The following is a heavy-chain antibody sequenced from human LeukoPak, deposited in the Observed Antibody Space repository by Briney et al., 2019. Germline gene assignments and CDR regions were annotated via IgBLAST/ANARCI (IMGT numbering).Heavy chain of an antibody. D-gene: IGHD1-26*01. J-gene: IGHJ3*02. Sequence: GESLKISCKGSGYTFSINWIGWLRQMPGKGLEWMGIINPSDSDVRYSPSFQGHVTFSADKSITTAYLQWSSLKASDTAMFYCARIQSYSGSRGEDFDIWGQGTMVTVSS. CDR1: GYTFSINW. CDR3: ARIQSYSGSRGEDFDI. V-gene: IGHV5-51*01. CDR2: INPSDSDV.